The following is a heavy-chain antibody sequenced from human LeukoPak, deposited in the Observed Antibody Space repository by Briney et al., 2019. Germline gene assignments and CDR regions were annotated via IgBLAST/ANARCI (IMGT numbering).Heavy chain of an antibody. V-gene: IGHV3-9*03. D-gene: IGHD1-26*01. J-gene: IGHJ4*02. Sequence: GRSLRLSCAASGFTFDDYAMHWVRQAPGKGLEWVSGISWNSGSIGYADSAKGRFTISRDNAKNSLYLQVNSLRAEDMALYYCARSRWEPPTFFDYWGQGTLVTVSS. CDR1: GFTFDDYA. CDR3: ARSRWEPPTFFDY. CDR2: ISWNSGSI.